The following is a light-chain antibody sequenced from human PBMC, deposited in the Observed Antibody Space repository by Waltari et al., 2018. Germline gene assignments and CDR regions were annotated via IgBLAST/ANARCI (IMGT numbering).Light chain of an antibody. CDR3: QVWDDSSDHVV. V-gene: IGLV3-21*02. CDR1: DIGSKS. CDR2: DDR. J-gene: IGLJ2*01. Sequence: SYVVTQPPPVSVAPGQTARVSCGGRDIGSKSVHWYQQRPGQAPILVIYDDRDRPSGIPDRFSGSNSGNTATLTISRVEVGDEADFYCQVWDDSSDHVVFGGGTKLTVL.